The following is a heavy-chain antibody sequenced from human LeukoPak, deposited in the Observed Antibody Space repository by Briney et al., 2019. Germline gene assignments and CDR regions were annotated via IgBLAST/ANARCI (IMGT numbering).Heavy chain of an antibody. V-gene: IGHV3-30*18. CDR2: ISYDGSNK. D-gene: IGHD3-3*01. Sequence: GGSLRLSCAASGFTFSSYGMHWVRQAPGKGLEWVAVISYDGSNKYYADSVKGRFTISRDNSKNTLYLQMNSLRAEDTAVYYCAKVQGRFLEWLLSVIDYWGQGTLVTVSS. CDR3: AKVQGRFLEWLLSVIDY. CDR1: GFTFSSYG. J-gene: IGHJ4*02.